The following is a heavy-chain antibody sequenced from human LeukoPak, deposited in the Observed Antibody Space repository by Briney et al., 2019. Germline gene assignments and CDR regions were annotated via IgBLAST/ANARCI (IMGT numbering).Heavy chain of an antibody. CDR3: ARDGTRQLMPTAFDI. D-gene: IGHD1-26*01. V-gene: IGHV1-18*01. J-gene: IGHJ3*02. CDR1: GFTFTSFG. Sequence: GASVKVSCKASGFTFTSFGFSWVRQGPGQGLEWMGWISAYNGNTNYAQNLQGRVTMTTDASTSTAYMELRSLRSDDTAVYYCARDGTRQLMPTAFDIWGQGTMVTVSS. CDR2: ISAYNGNT.